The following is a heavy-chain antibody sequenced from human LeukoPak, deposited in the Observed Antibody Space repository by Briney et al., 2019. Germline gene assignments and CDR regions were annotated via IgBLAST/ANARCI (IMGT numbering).Heavy chain of an antibody. J-gene: IGHJ6*03. CDR2: IRSKANSYAT. CDR3: TSPEVVLAASPGGYYMDV. Sequence: QPGGSLKLSCAASGFTFSGSAMHWVRQASGKGLEWVGRIRSKANSYATAYAASVKGRFTISRDDSKNTAYLQMNSLKTEDTAVYYCTSPEVVLAASPGGYYMDVWGKGTTVTVSS. CDR1: GFTFSGSA. V-gene: IGHV3-73*01. D-gene: IGHD2-2*01.